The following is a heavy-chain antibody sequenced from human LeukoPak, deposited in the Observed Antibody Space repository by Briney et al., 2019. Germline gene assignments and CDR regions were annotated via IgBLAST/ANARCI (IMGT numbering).Heavy chain of an antibody. V-gene: IGHV3-9*01. CDR1: GFTFDVYA. J-gene: IGHJ4*02. CDR2: ISWNSDTI. D-gene: IGHD6-13*01. CDR3: AKAVAGIASPIDC. Sequence: GRSLRLSCAASGFTFDVYAMHWVRQAPGKGLEWVSGISWNSDTIAYADSVKGRFTISRDNAKNSLPLQMNSLRAEDTALYYCAKAVAGIASPIDCWGQGTLVTVSS.